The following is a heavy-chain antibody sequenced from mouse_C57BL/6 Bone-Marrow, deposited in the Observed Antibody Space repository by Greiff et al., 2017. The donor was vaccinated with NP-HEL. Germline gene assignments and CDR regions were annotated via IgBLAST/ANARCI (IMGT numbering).Heavy chain of an antibody. CDR2: IYPSDSET. CDR1: GYTFTSYW. CDR3: ARGVGNYGEYYAMDY. V-gene: IGHV1-61*01. J-gene: IGHJ4*01. D-gene: IGHD2-1*01. Sequence: QVQLQQPGAELVRPGSSVKLSCKASGYTFTSYWMDWVKQRPGQGLEWIGNIYPSDSETHYNQQFKDKATLTVDKSSSTAYMQLSSLTSEESAVYYCARGVGNYGEYYAMDYWGQGTSVTVSS.